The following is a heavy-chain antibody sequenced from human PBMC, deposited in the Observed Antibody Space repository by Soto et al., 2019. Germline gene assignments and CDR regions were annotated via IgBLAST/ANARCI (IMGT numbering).Heavy chain of an antibody. V-gene: IGHV5-10-1*01. Sequence: GEPLKISCKGSGYSFTSYWISWVRQMPGKGLEWMGRIDPSDSYTNYSPSFQGHVTISADKSISTAYLQWSSLKASDTAMYYCASSSLTVFGDYYYGMDVWGQGTTVTVSS. CDR2: IDPSDSYT. J-gene: IGHJ6*02. CDR3: ASSSLTVFGDYYYGMDV. CDR1: GYSFTSYW. D-gene: IGHD3-3*01.